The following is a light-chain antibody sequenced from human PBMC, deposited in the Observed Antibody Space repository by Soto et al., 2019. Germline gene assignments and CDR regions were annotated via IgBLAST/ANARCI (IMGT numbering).Light chain of an antibody. CDR3: QQFYSLPLT. CDR2: WAS. V-gene: IGKV4-1*01. J-gene: IGKJ3*01. Sequence: DIVMTQSPDSLAVSLGERATINCMSSQSVLYNSNNKNHLAWYQQKPGQPPKLLIYWASTRESGVPDRFSGSGSGTDFTLTISSLQAEDVAVYYCQQFYSLPLTFGPGTKVDI. CDR1: QSVLYNSNNKNH.